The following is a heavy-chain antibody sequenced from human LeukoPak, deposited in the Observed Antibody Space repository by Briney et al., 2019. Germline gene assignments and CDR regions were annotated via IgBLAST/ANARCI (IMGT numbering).Heavy chain of an antibody. Sequence: SETLSLTCTVSGASISAFHWTWFRQPAGKGLEWIGLIYSSGSTLFNPSLKSRVVMSVDLTKNQLSLKLTSVTAADTAMYYCARKDGDYWDRGTLVTVSS. CDR2: IYSSGST. CDR1: GASISAFH. CDR3: ARKDGDY. J-gene: IGHJ4*02. V-gene: IGHV4-4*07.